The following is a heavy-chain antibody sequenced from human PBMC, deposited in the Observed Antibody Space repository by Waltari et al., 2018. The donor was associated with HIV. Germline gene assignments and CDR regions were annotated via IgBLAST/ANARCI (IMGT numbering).Heavy chain of an antibody. J-gene: IGHJ6*02. Sequence: EVQLVESGGVVVQPGGSLRLSCAASGFTFDDYAMQWVRQAPGKGLEWVSLISWNGGNTLYADSVKGRFTISRDNSKNSLYLQMNSLRAEDTALYYCAKASRSTFDGYGMDVWGQGTTVTVSS. CDR1: GFTFDDYA. CDR2: ISWNGGNT. CDR3: AKASRSTFDGYGMDV. D-gene: IGHD3-9*01. V-gene: IGHV3-43D*04.